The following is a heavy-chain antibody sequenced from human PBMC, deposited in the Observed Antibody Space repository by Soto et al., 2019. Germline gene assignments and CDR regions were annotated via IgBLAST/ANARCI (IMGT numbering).Heavy chain of an antibody. J-gene: IGHJ4*02. CDR3: ALLVARGLGDY. CDR2: TSSYNGDT. CDR1: GYTFTSYS. V-gene: IGHV1-18*01. D-gene: IGHD2-2*01. Sequence: QVQLVQSGAEVQKPGASVKVSCKTSGYTFTSYSVTWVRQAPGQGLEWMGWTSSYNGDTNYAQKFQGRVTMTTDASTRTAQMELRSLTVDDTAVYYCALLVARGLGDYWGQGTPVTVSP.